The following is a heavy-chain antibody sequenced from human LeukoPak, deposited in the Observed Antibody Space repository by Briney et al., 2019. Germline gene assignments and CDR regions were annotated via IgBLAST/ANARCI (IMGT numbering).Heavy chain of an antibody. CDR1: GFTVSNNY. V-gene: IGHV3-66*01. Sequence: GGSLRLSCAASGFTVSNNYMTWVRQAPGKGLEWVSLIYSGGSTYYADSVKGRFTISRDNSKNTLYLQMNSLRAEDTAVYYCAKEGDSSSWYDLYDYWGQGTLVTVSS. D-gene: IGHD6-13*01. CDR3: AKEGDSSSWYDLYDY. CDR2: IYSGGST. J-gene: IGHJ4*02.